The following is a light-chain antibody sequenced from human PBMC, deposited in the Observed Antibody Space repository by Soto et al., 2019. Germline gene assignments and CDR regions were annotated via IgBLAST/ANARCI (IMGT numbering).Light chain of an antibody. CDR2: DVS. Sequence: QSALTQPASVSGSPGQSITISCTGTSNDVGHYNYVSWYQQHPGKAPKLMIYDVSNRPSGVSNRFSGSKSGNTASLTISGLQAEDEADYYCSSYTSRYTLVFGGVTKLTVL. J-gene: IGLJ2*01. V-gene: IGLV2-14*01. CDR1: SNDVGHYNY. CDR3: SSYTSRYTLV.